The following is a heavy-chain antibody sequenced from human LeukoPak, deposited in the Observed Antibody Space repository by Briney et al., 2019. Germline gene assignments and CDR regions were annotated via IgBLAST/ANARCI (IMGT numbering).Heavy chain of an antibody. CDR1: GYTFSTYG. CDR3: ARDHLDIVPTIYSF. D-gene: IGHD5-12*01. Sequence: GASVTVSCKASGYTFSTYGITWVRQAHGQGLEWLGWISPHNGNTNYAQKFQGRVTLTTDTSANTAYLELRSLRSDDTALYYCARDHLDIVPTIYSFWGQGTLVTVSS. CDR2: ISPHNGNT. V-gene: IGHV1-18*01. J-gene: IGHJ4*02.